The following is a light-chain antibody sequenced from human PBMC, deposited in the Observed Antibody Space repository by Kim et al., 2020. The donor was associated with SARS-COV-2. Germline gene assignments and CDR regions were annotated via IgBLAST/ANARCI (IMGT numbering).Light chain of an antibody. CDR1: QSVSSY. CDR3: QQRSNWPPIT. V-gene: IGKV3-11*01. J-gene: IGKJ5*01. CDR2: DAS. Sequence: EIVLTQSLATLSLSPGERATLSCRASQSVSSYLAWYQQKVGQAPRLLIYDASNRATGIPARFSGSGSGTDFTLTISSLEPEDFAVYYCQQRSNWPPITFGQGTRLEIK.